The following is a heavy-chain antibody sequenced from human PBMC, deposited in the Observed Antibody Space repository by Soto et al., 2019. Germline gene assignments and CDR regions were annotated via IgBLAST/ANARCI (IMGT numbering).Heavy chain of an antibody. CDR2: VSNDGSDE. J-gene: IGHJ4*02. D-gene: IGHD2-21*02. CDR3: AKDRRKWGDSPFEK. Sequence: QVQLVESGGGVVQPGRSLRLSCAASGFTFSKFGMHWLRQAPGRGLEWVAGVSNDGSDEYYVDSVKGRFNISRDNSKITLSLQMNSLGFEDTAVYFCAKDRRKWGDSPFEKWGEGTLVTVSS. CDR1: GFTFSKFG. V-gene: IGHV3-30*18.